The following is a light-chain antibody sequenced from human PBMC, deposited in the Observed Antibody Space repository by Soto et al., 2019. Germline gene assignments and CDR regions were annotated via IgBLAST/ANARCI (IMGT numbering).Light chain of an antibody. CDR3: SSYTNSNTLWV. J-gene: IGLJ3*02. V-gene: IGLV2-14*01. Sequence: QSALSHPASVSGSPGQSITISCTGTSSDVGAYHYVSWYQQHPGKAPKLMIYEVSYRPSGVSNRFSGSKSGNTASLTISGLQAEDEADYYCSSYTNSNTLWVFGGGTKLTVL. CDR2: EVS. CDR1: SSDVGAYHY.